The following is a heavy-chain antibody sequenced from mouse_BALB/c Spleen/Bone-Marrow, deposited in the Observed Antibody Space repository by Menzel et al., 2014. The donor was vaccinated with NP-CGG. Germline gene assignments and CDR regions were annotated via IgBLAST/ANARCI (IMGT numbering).Heavy chain of an antibody. CDR3: AREGYDYDWFAD. J-gene: IGHJ3*01. V-gene: IGHV5-9-2*01. Sequence: EVKLVESGGDLVKPGGSLKLSCAASGFTFSSYGMSWVRQTPEKRLEWVATISGGGSYIYYADNVKGRFTISRDNAKNNLYLQVRSLRSEDTALYYCAREGYDYDWFADWGQGTLVTVSA. CDR1: GFTFSSYG. D-gene: IGHD2-4*01. CDR2: ISGGGSYI.